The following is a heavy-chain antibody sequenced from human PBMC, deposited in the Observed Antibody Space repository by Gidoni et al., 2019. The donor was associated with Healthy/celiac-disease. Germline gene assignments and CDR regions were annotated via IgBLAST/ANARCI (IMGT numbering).Heavy chain of an antibody. V-gene: IGHV3-23*04. CDR1: GFTFTSHA. CDR3: AKDHYSDYDFWGFWSGYYSDY. J-gene: IGHJ4*02. CDR2: ISGSGGST. Sequence: EVQLVESGGGLVQPGGSLSLPCAASGFTFTSHAMSWVRQAPGKGLEWVSAISGSGGSTYYADSVKGRFTISRDNSKNTLYLQMNSLRAEDTAVYYCAKDHYSDYDFWGFWSGYYSDYWGQGTLVTVSS. D-gene: IGHD3-3*01.